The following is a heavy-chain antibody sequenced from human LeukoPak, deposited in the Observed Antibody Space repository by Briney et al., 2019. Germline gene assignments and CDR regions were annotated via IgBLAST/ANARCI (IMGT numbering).Heavy chain of an antibody. CDR3: ARDRLPYFDCHLFFDY. CDR2: ISSSSSTI. V-gene: IGHV3-48*02. J-gene: IGHJ4*02. Sequence: GGSLRLSCAASGFTFSSYSMNWVRQAPGKGLEWVSYISSSSSTIYYADSVKGRFTISRDNAKNSLYLQMNSLRDEDTAVYYCARDRLPYFDCHLFFDYWAQGTLVTVSS. D-gene: IGHD3-9*01. CDR1: GFTFSSYS.